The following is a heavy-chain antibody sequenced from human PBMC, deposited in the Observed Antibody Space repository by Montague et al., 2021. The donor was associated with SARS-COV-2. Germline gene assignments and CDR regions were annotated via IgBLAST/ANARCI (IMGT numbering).Heavy chain of an antibody. D-gene: IGHD3-10*01. Sequence: TLSLTCVACGGSVSSGAYSGRWFRQSPGEGLGWIGYNHQSGSAYYXPSPKRRAIRSIDSFNNQFSLSLRSGTAADTGLYYCATGTRMYGMDFWGQGTTVTVSS. CDR2: NHQSGSA. CDR1: GGSVSSGAYS. CDR3: ATGTRMYGMDF. J-gene: IGHJ6*02. V-gene: IGHV4-30-2*06.